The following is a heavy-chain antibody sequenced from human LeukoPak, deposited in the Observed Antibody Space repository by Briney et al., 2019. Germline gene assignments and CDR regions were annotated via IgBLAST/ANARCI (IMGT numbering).Heavy chain of an antibody. Sequence: SKTLSLTCAVYGGSFSGYYWSWIRQPPGKGLEWIGEINHSGSTNYNPSLKSRVTISVDTSKNQFSLKLSSVTAADTAVYFCARENAFDVWGQGTMVTVSS. CDR2: INHSGST. CDR3: ARENAFDV. J-gene: IGHJ3*01. CDR1: GGSFSGYY. V-gene: IGHV4-34*01.